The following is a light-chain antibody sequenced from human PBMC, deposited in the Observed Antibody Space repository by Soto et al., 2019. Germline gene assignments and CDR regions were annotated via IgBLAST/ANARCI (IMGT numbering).Light chain of an antibody. CDR1: QSVSSN. CDR2: GAS. Sequence: TKSQDTLSVSPGERATLSCRASQSVSSNLAWYQQKPGQAPRLLIYGASTRATGIPARFSGSGSGTEFTLTISSLQSEDVAVYYCQQYNNWPLTSGGRSKVDI. J-gene: IGKJ4*01. V-gene: IGKV3-15*01. CDR3: QQYNNWPLT.